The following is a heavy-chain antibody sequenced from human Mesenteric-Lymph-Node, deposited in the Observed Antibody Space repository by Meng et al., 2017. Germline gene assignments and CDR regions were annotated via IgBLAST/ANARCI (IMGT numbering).Heavy chain of an antibody. D-gene: IGHD4-11*01. CDR2: IYYSGST. V-gene: IGHV4-30-4*01. J-gene: IGHJ4*02. CDR1: GGSISSGDYY. CDR3: ARDRTTGRYFDY. Sequence: VHLQESGPGLVTPSQTLSLTCTVSGGSISSGDYYWSWIRQPPGKGLEWIGYIYYSGSTYYNPSLKSRVTISVDTSKNQFSLKLSSVTAADTAVYYCARDRTTGRYFDYWGQGTLGHRLL.